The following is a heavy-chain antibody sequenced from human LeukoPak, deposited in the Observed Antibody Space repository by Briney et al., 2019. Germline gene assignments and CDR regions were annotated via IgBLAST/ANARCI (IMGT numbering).Heavy chain of an antibody. CDR3: ARDSSGYYS. D-gene: IGHD3-22*01. CDR2: IKEDGSAK. Sequence: GGSLRLTCAASGFTFSTYWMSWVRHASGTGLEWVANIKEDGSAKYYVDSVKGRFTISRGNAKNSLYLQMNSLRAEDTAVYYCARDSSGYYSWGQGTLVTVSS. V-gene: IGHV3-7*01. J-gene: IGHJ5*02. CDR1: GFTFSTYW.